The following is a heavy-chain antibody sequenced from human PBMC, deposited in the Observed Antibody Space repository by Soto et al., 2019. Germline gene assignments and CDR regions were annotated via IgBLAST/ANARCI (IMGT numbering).Heavy chain of an antibody. Sequence: QVPLVQSGAEVKKPGASVKISCKASGYIFSSYSLHCVRQAPGQGLERMGIIIPSGDGTPYAQKYHGRVTMTRDTSTTPVCMELGSLKSECKDGYSCARPPIGGSYWGVIVMDVWGQGHTVTVSS. V-gene: IGHV1-46*01. CDR3: ARPPIGGSYWGVIVMDV. J-gene: IGHJ6*02. CDR1: GYIFSSYS. D-gene: IGHD1-26*01. CDR2: IIPSGDGT.